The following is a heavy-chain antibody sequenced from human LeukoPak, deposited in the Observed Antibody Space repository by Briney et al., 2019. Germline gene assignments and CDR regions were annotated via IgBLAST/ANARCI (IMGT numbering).Heavy chain of an antibody. CDR3: ARVTGYTIEDYFDY. CDR1: GGSISSYY. CDR2: IYYSGST. V-gene: IGHV4-59*01. D-gene: IGHD3-9*01. J-gene: IGHJ4*02. Sequence: SETLSLTCTVSGGSISSYYWSWIRQPPGKGLEWIGYIYYSGSTNYNPSLKSRVTISVDASKNQFSLKLSSVTAADTAVYYCARVTGYTIEDYFDYWGQGTLVTVSS.